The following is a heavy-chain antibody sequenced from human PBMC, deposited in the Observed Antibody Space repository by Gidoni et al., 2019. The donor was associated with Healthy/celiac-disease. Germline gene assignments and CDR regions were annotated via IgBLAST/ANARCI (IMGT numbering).Heavy chain of an antibody. V-gene: IGHV3-11*01. J-gene: IGHJ6*02. CDR1: GFTFSDYH. CDR3: ARDLGGSSWHYYYYGMDV. D-gene: IGHD6-13*01. CDR2: ISSRGSTI. Sequence: QVQLVASGGGLVKPGGSLRLSCAASGFTFSDYHMSWIRQAPGKGLEWVSYISSRGSTIYYADSVKGRFTISRDNAKNSLYLQMNSLRAEDTAVYYCARDLGGSSWHYYYYGMDVWCQGTTVTVSS.